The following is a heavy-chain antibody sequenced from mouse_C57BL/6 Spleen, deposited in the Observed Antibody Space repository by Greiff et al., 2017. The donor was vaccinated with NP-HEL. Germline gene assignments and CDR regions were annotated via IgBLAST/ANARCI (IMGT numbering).Heavy chain of an antibody. CDR3: ARNFLWLRRASYAMDY. D-gene: IGHD2-2*01. Sequence: EVKLMESGGGLVKPGGSLKLSCAASGFTFSDYGMHWVRQAPEKGLEWVAYISSGSGTIYYADTVKGRFTISRDNAKNTLFLQMTSLRSEDTAMYYCARNFLWLRRASYAMDYWGQGTSVTVSS. J-gene: IGHJ4*01. V-gene: IGHV5-17*01. CDR2: ISSGSGTI. CDR1: GFTFSDYG.